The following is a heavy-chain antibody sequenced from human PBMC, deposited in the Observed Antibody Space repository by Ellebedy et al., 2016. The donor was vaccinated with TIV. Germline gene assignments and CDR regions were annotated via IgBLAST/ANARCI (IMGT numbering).Heavy chain of an antibody. V-gene: IGHV1-18*01. CDR1: GGIFRSYA. CDR2: ISPYTGNT. J-gene: IGHJ4*02. Sequence: ASVKVSCKASGGIFRSYAISWVRQAPGQGLEWVGWISPYTGNTNYARHFQGRVTMTIDTSTTTAYMELRSLRSDDTAVYYCARDMVQGMVARYLWFDYWGQGTLVTVSS. CDR3: ARDMVQGMVARYLWFDY. D-gene: IGHD5-12*01.